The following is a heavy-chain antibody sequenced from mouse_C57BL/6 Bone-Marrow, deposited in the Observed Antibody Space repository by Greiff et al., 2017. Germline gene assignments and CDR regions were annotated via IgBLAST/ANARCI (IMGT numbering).Heavy chain of an antibody. J-gene: IGHJ3*01. Sequence: EVKVVESEGGLVQPGSSMKLSCTASGFTFSDYYMAWVRQVPEKGLEWVANINYDGSSTYYLDYLKSRFIISRDNAKNILYLQMSSLKSEDTATYYCARGYYSNYPAWFAYWGQGTLVTVSA. CDR2: INYDGSST. CDR1: GFTFSDYY. D-gene: IGHD2-5*01. V-gene: IGHV5-16*01. CDR3: ARGYYSNYPAWFAY.